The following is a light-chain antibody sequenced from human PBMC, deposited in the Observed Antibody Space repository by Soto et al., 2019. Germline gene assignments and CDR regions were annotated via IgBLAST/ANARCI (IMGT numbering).Light chain of an antibody. J-gene: IGKJ1*01. CDR2: GAS. CDR3: QQRSNWPPTWT. CDR1: QSVSNNY. V-gene: IGKV3D-20*02. Sequence: EIVLTQSPGTLSLSPVERATLSCSASQSVSNNYLAWYQQKPGQAPRLLIYGASNRATGIPDRFSGSGSGTDFTLTISSLEPEDFAVYYCQQRSNWPPTWTFGQGTRWIS.